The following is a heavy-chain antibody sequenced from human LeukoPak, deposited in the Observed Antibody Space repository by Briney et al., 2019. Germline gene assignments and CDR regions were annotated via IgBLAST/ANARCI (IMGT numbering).Heavy chain of an antibody. CDR3: ARSGGHYYDSSGYYSTSHFDY. D-gene: IGHD3-22*01. CDR1: GFTFSNYW. Sequence: GGSLRLSCAASGFTFSNYWMSWVRQAPGKGLEWVANIKRDGSDNYYVGSVEGRFTISRDNAKNSLYLQMNSLRAEDTAVYYCARSGGHYYDSSGYYSTSHFDYWGQGTLVTVSS. V-gene: IGHV3-7*01. CDR2: IKRDGSDN. J-gene: IGHJ4*02.